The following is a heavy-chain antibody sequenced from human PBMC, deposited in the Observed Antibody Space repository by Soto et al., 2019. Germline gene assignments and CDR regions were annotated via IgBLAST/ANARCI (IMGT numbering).Heavy chain of an antibody. CDR2: IYYSGST. CDR3: ARAVHNWFDP. J-gene: IGHJ5*02. CDR1: GGSISSGGYY. V-gene: IGHV4-31*03. D-gene: IGHD2-2*01. Sequence: SETLSLTCTVSGGSISSGGYYWSWIRQHPGKGLEWIGYIYYSGSTYYNPSLKSRVTISVDTSKNQFSLKLSSVTAADTAVYYCARAVHNWFDPWGQGTLVTVSS.